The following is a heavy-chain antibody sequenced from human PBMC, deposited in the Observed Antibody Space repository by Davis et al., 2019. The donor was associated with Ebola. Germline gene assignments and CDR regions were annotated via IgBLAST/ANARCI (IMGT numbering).Heavy chain of an antibody. V-gene: IGHV4-34*01. CDR1: GGSFRDYY. CDR2: IDHRGDA. CDR3: ASPHQLRGEDYFDL. J-gene: IGHJ4*02. Sequence: PGGSLRLSCALYGGSFRDYYWSWIRQPPGKGLGWIGEIDHRGDAKYNPSLKSQVVISIDTSKNQFSLKLSSVTAADTAVYYCASPHQLRGEDYFDLWGQGSQVTVSS. D-gene: IGHD1-1*01.